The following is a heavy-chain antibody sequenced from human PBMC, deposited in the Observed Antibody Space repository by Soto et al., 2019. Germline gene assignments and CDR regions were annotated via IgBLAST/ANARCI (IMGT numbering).Heavy chain of an antibody. J-gene: IGHJ4*02. CDR2: IYHSGST. CDR1: GNSISTTNW. Sequence: QVELQESGPGLVKPSGTLSLTCVVSGNSISTTNWWSWVRQSPGKGLEWIGEIYHSGSTNYNPSLKSRVTISVDKSTNQCSLKLSSVTAADTAVYYCARDVGYHYDGSPSGQFDFWGQGTLVTVSS. V-gene: IGHV4-4*02. CDR3: ARDVGYHYDGSPSGQFDF. D-gene: IGHD3-22*01.